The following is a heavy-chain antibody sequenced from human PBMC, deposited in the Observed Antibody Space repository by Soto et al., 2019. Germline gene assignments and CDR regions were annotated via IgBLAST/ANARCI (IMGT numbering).Heavy chain of an antibody. CDR2: INHSGST. J-gene: IGHJ4*02. D-gene: IGHD4-17*01. Sequence: QVQLQQWGAGLLKPSETLSLTCAVYGGSFSGYYWSWIRQPPGKGLEWIGEINHSGSTNYNPSLKSRVTISVDTSKNQFSLKLSSVTAADTAVYYCARQGLPRKKNIDYWGQGTLVTVSS. CDR3: ARQGLPRKKNIDY. V-gene: IGHV4-34*01. CDR1: GGSFSGYY.